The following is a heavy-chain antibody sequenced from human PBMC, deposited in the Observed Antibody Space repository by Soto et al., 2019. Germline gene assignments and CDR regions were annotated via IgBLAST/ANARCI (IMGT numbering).Heavy chain of an antibody. V-gene: IGHV3-48*02. Sequence: LRLSCAASGFTFSSYSMNWVRQAPGKGLEWVSYISSSSSTIYYADSVKGRFTISRDNAKNSLYLQMNSLRDEDTAVYYCARDQDGDYGYYYYGMDVWGQGTTVTVSS. D-gene: IGHD4-17*01. CDR2: ISSSSSTI. J-gene: IGHJ6*02. CDR3: ARDQDGDYGYYYYGMDV. CDR1: GFTFSSYS.